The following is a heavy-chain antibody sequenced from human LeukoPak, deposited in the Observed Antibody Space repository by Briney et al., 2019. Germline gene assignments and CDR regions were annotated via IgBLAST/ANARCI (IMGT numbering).Heavy chain of an antibody. CDR3: ASPNYYDSSGYLYYFDY. CDR2: IIPIFGTA. CDR1: GGTFSSYA. J-gene: IGHJ4*02. Sequence: SVKVSCKASGGTFSSYAISWVRQAPGQGLEWMGGIIPIFGTANYAQKFQGRVTITADESTSTAYMELSSLRSEDTAVYYCASPNYYDSSGYLYYFDYWGQGTLVTVSS. D-gene: IGHD3-22*01. V-gene: IGHV1-69*01.